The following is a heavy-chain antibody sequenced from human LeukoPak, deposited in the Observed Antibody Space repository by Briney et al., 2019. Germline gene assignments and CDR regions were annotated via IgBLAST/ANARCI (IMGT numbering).Heavy chain of an antibody. V-gene: IGHV1-46*01. D-gene: IGHD4-17*01. CDR3: ARDLRGICGDPFDY. CDR1: GYSFITYY. J-gene: IGHJ4*02. Sequence: ASVKVSCKASGYSFITYYMHWVRQAPGQGLEWMGIINPNGGSTSYAQRFQGRVTMTRDTSTSTVYMELSSLRSEDTAVYYCARDLRGICGDPFDYWGQGTLVTVSS. CDR2: INPNGGST.